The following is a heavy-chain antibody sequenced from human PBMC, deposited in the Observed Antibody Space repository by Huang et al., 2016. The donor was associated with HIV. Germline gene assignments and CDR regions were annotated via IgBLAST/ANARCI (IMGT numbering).Heavy chain of an antibody. CDR1: GGSIRSDNYY. V-gene: IGHV4-39*02. Sequence: QLQLQESGPGLVKPSETLSLTCTVSGGSIRSDNYYWGWSRQPPGKGLEWIGSIYYSGVTYYNPSLKRRVTITVDTSKNHFSLRMRSVTAADTAVYYCARLPGSITMIRGVITDPYWGQGTLVTVSS. D-gene: IGHD3-10*01. J-gene: IGHJ4*02. CDR2: IYYSGVT. CDR3: ARLPGSITMIRGVITDPY.